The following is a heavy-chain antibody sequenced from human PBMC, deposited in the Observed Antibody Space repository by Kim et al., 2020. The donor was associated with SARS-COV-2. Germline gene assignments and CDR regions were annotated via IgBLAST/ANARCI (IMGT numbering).Heavy chain of an antibody. V-gene: IGHV1-2*02. J-gene: IGHJ4*02. CDR1: GYTFTGYY. Sequence: ASVKVSCKASGYTFTGYYIHWVRQAPGQGLEWMGWINPNNGGTNYAQNFQGRVTMTRDTSISAAYMDLSSLRSDDTAVYFCARGAPPDYWGQGTLVTVSS. CDR3: ARGAPPDY. CDR2: INPNNGGT.